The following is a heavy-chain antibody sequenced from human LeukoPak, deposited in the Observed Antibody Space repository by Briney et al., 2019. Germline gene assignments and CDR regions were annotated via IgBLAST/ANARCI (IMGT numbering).Heavy chain of an antibody. V-gene: IGHV3-74*01. CDR2: INSDGSNT. J-gene: IGHJ4*02. D-gene: IGHD2-2*01. Sequence: GGSLRLSCAASGFTFSSYWMHWVRQAPGKGLVWVSRINSDGSNTGYADSVKGRFTISRDNAKNTLYLQMNSLRAEDTAVYYCARWGPYCSTTSCYGLGYWGQGSLVTVSS. CDR3: ARWGPYCSTTSCYGLGY. CDR1: GFTFSSYW.